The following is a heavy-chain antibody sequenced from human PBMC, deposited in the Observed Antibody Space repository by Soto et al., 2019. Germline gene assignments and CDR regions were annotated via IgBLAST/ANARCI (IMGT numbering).Heavy chain of an antibody. D-gene: IGHD3-10*01. CDR3: GRGRSGYGSGSYYNPVDY. CDR1: GYTFTSYG. Sequence: ASVKVSCKASGYTFTSYGISWVRQAPGQGLEWMGWISAYNGNTNYAQKLQGRVTMTTDTSTSTAYMELRSLRSDDTAVYYCGRGRSGYGSGSYYNPVDYWGQGTLVTSPQ. J-gene: IGHJ4*02. CDR2: ISAYNGNT. V-gene: IGHV1-18*01.